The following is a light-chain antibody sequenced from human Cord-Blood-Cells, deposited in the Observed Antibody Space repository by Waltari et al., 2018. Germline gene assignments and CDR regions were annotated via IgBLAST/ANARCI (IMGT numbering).Light chain of an antibody. Sequence: QSALTQTRSVSGSPGQSVTISCTGTSSDVGGYNYVSWYQQHPGKAPKLMIYDVSKRPSGVPDRFSGSKSGNTASLTISGLQAEDEADYYCCSYAGSYTYWVFGGGTKLTVL. J-gene: IGLJ3*02. CDR1: SSDVGGYNY. CDR2: DVS. V-gene: IGLV2-11*01. CDR3: CSYAGSYTYWV.